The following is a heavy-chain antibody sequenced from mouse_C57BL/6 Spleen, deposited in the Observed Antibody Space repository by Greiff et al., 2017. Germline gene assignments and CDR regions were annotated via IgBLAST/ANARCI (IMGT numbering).Heavy chain of an antibody. CDR1: GFNIKDDY. J-gene: IGHJ2*01. CDR2: IDPENGDT. Sequence: EVQLQQSGAELVRPGASVKLSCTASGFNIKDDYMHWVKQRPEQGLEWIGWIDPENGDTEYAPKFQGKATITADTSSNTAYLQLSSLTSEDTAVYYCTTKSSSSFDYWGQGTTLTVSS. D-gene: IGHD1-1*01. CDR3: TTKSSSSFDY. V-gene: IGHV14-4*01.